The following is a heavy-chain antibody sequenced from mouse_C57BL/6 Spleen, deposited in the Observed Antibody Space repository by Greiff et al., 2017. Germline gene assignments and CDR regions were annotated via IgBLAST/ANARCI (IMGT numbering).Heavy chain of an antibody. D-gene: IGHD2-3*01. J-gene: IGHJ3*01. CDR1: GYTFTSYW. CDR2: INPSNGGT. CDR3: ARCWGTAYDGLAWFAY. Sequence: QVQLQQPGTELVKPGASVKLSCKASGYTFTSYWMHWVKQRPGQGLEWIGNINPSNGGTNYNEKFKSKATLTVDKSSSTAYMQLSSLTSEDSAVYYCARCWGTAYDGLAWFAYWGQGTLVTVSA. V-gene: IGHV1-53*01.